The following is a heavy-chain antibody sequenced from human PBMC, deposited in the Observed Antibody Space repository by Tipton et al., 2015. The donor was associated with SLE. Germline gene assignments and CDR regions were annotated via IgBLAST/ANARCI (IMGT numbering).Heavy chain of an antibody. V-gene: IGHV4-59*11. CDR1: GGSISSHY. CDR2: IYYSGST. J-gene: IGHJ3*02. D-gene: IGHD5-24*01. CDR3: ARDRSRDGYNFDAFDI. Sequence: TLSFTCTVSGGSISSHYWSWIRQPPGKGLEWIGYIYYSGSTNYNPSLTSRGTISVDTSKNQFSLKLSSVTAADTAVYYCARDRSRDGYNFDAFDIWGQGTMVTVSS.